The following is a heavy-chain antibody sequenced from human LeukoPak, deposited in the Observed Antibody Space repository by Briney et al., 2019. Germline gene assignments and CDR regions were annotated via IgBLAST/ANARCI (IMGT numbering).Heavy chain of an antibody. CDR3: AREASSGTSFDY. Sequence: SETLSLTCTVSGGSISSYYWSWIRQPPGKGLEWIGYIYYSGSTNYNPSLKSRVTISVDTSKNQFSLKLSSVTAADTAVYYCAREASSGTSFDYWGQGTLVTVSS. CDR2: IYYSGST. CDR1: GGSISSYY. D-gene: IGHD1-26*01. J-gene: IGHJ4*02. V-gene: IGHV4-59*01.